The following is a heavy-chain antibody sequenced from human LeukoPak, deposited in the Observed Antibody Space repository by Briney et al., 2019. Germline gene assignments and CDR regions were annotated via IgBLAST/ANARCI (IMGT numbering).Heavy chain of an antibody. CDR1: GFTFSSYS. D-gene: IGHD3-16*02. Sequence: GGSLRLSCAASGFTFSSYSMNWVRQAPGKGLEWVSSISSGSTYIYYADSLKGRFTISRDNAKNSLYLQMNSLRAEDTAVYYCARPNFYDYVWGSYRHLDYWGQGTLVTVSS. CDR2: ISSGSTYI. CDR3: ARPNFYDYVWGSYRHLDY. J-gene: IGHJ4*02. V-gene: IGHV3-21*01.